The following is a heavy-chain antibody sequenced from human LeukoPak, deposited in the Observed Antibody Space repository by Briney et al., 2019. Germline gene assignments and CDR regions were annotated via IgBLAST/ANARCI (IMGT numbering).Heavy chain of an antibody. V-gene: IGHV4-59*10. CDR1: GGSFSGYY. D-gene: IGHD3-9*01. CDR2: VYISGTT. Sequence: SETLSLTCAVYGGSFSGYYWSWIRQPAGKGLEWIGRVYISGTTNYNPSLKSRVSISIDTSKNQVSLKIYSVTAADTAVYYCARSNYNVLTGYYMPNWLDPWGQGTLVTVSS. CDR3: ARSNYNVLTGYYMPNWLDP. J-gene: IGHJ5*02.